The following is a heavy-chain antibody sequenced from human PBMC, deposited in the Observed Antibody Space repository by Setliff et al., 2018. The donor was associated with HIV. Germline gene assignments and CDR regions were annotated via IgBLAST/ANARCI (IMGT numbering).Heavy chain of an antibody. J-gene: IGHJ5*01. CDR2: IIPVRGLA. CDR1: GGTFNTHA. V-gene: IGHV1-69*10. D-gene: IGHD3-22*01. Sequence: SVKVSCKASGGTFNTHAFSWVRQAPGQGLEWMGGIIPVRGLATYARNFQGRVTITADTSTNTAYLEVVSLRSEDTAIYYCARHYFDSNSYYRPPFDSWGQGTPVTVSS. CDR3: ARHYFDSNSYYRPPFDS.